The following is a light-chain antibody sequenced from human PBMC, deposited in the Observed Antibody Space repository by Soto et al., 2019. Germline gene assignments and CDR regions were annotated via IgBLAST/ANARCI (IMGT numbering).Light chain of an antibody. CDR1: QSITSS. CDR2: DAS. J-gene: IGKJ1*01. CDR3: QQYNNWPSWT. V-gene: IGKV3-15*01. Sequence: EIVMTQSPATLSVSPGERATLSCRASQSITSSLAWYQQKPGQAPSLLIYDASTRAIGIPARFSGSGSGTEFTLTISSLQSEDFAVYYCQQYNNWPSWTFGQGTKVEIK.